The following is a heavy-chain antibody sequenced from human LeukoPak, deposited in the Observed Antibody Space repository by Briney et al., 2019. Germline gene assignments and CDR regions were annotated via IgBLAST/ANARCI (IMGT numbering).Heavy chain of an antibody. V-gene: IGHV3-23*01. J-gene: IGHJ5*02. CDR1: GLTFSSYD. Sequence: AGGSLRLSCAASGLTFSSYDMNWVRQAPGKGLEWVSAISGSGGSTYYADSVKGRFTTSRDNSKSTLYLQMNSLRAEDTAVYYCAFPPGIAAAGIWFDPWGQGTLVTVSS. CDR3: AFPPGIAAAGIWFDP. CDR2: ISGSGGST. D-gene: IGHD6-13*01.